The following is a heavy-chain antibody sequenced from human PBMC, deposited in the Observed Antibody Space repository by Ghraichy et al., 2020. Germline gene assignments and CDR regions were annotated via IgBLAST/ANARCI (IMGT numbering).Heavy chain of an antibody. D-gene: IGHD5-12*01. CDR1: GGSISTYY. V-gene: IGHV4-59*01. CDR3: ARGVELVATIPWYIDP. Sequence: SQTLSLTCTVSGGSISTYYWSWIRQPPGKGLEWIGYIYNSGSTNYSPSLKGRVTISLDTSKNQFSLKLSSVTAADTALYYCARGVELVATIPWYIDPWGQGTLVTVSS. J-gene: IGHJ5*02. CDR2: IYNSGST.